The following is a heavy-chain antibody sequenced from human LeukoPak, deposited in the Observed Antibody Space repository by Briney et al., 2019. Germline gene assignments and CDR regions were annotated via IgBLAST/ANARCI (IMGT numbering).Heavy chain of an antibody. D-gene: IGHD6-13*01. J-gene: IGHJ4*02. Sequence: GGSLRLSCEASGFRFSSYWMSWVRQAPGKGLEWVATIKQYGSEKYYVDSVEGRFTISRDNAKKSLFLQMDSLRGEDTAVYYCARAAEISALDNWGQGTLVTVSS. CDR2: IKQYGSEK. CDR3: ARAAEISALDN. CDR1: GFRFSSYW. V-gene: IGHV3-7*05.